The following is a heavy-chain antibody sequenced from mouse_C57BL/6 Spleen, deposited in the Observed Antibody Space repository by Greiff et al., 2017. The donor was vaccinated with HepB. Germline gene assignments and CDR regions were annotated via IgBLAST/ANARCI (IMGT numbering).Heavy chain of an antibody. V-gene: IGHV1-4*01. D-gene: IGHD2-3*01. J-gene: IGHJ4*01. Sequence: VQLQQSGAELARPGASVKMSCKASGYTFTSYTMHWVKQRPGQGLEWIGYINPSSGYTKYNQKFKDKATLTADKSSSTAYMQLSSLTSEDSAVYYCARDAYDGYAHYAMDYWGQGTSVTVSS. CDR2: INPSSGYT. CDR1: GYTFTSYT. CDR3: ARDAYDGYAHYAMDY.